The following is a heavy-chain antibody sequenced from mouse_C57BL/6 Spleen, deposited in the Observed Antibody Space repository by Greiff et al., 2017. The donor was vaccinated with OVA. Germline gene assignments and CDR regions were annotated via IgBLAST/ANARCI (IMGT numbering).Heavy chain of an antibody. V-gene: IGHV1-22*01. CDR3: ARGEKLARGFAY. J-gene: IGHJ3*01. CDR2: INPNNGGT. CDR1: GYTFTDYN. Sequence: SGPELVKPGASVKMSCKASGYTFTDYNMHWVKQSHGKSLEWIGYINPNNGGTSYNQKFKGKATLTVNKSSSTAYMELRSLTSEDSAVYYCARGEKLARGFAYWGQGTLVTVSA.